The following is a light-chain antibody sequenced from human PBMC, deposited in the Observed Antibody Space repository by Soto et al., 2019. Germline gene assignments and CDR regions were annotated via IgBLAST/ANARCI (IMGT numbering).Light chain of an antibody. V-gene: IGKV1-39*01. Sequence: DIQMTQSPSSLSASVGDRVTITCRASQSISTHLNWYQQKPGKAPNLLIYAASSLQSGVPSRFSGSGSGTDFTLTISSLQPEDFVTYFCQQSYITPAGFGGGTKVEIK. J-gene: IGKJ4*01. CDR2: AAS. CDR3: QQSYITPAG. CDR1: QSISTH.